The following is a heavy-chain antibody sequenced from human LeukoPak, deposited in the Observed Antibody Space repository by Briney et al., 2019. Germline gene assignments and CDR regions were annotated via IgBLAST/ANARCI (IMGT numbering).Heavy chain of an antibody. Sequence: SETLSLTCTVSGGSISSYYWSWIRQPPGKGLQWIGEINHSGSTNYNPSLKSRVTISVDTSKNQFSLKLTSVTAADTAVYYCATSGGPINWFDPWGQGTLVTVSS. D-gene: IGHD3-10*01. CDR2: INHSGST. CDR3: ATSGGPINWFDP. J-gene: IGHJ5*02. V-gene: IGHV4-34*01. CDR1: GGSISSYY.